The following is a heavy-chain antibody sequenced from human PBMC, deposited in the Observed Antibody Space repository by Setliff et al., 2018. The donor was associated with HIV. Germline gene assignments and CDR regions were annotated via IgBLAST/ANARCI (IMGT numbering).Heavy chain of an antibody. CDR2: IYYSGST. V-gene: IGHV4-59*08. CDR1: GGSISSNY. Sequence: LSLTCTVSGGSISSNYWSWIRQPPGKGLEWIGYIYYSGSTNYNPSLKSRVTISVDTSKNYFSLKLSYVTAADTAVYYCARQMPGVRGVIVASIDYWGQGTLVTVSS. D-gene: IGHD3-10*01. CDR3: ARQMPGVRGVIVASIDY. J-gene: IGHJ4*02.